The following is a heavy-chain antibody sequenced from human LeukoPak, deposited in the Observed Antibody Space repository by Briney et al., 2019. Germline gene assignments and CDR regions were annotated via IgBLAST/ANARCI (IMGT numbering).Heavy chain of an antibody. CDR1: GASFNDYY. CDR2: IYNTGSS. V-gene: IGHV4-59*08. CDR3: ARHGKMNLVRGAFWYFDL. D-gene: IGHD3-10*01. Sequence: SETLSLTCAVSGASFNDYYWSWVRQTPGKGLEWIGYIYNTGSSNHNPSLKNRVTISFDKSKSQLSLNLSSVTAADTAIYYCARHGKMNLVRGAFWYFDLWGRGTLVTVSS. J-gene: IGHJ2*01.